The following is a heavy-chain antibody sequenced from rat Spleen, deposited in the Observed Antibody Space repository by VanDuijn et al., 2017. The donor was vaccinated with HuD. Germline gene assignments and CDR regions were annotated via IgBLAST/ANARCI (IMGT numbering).Heavy chain of an antibody. CDR2: INTGGDKT. J-gene: IGHJ2*01. CDR3: SRGGATRFDY. D-gene: IGHD1-11*01. V-gene: IGHV5S13*01. CDR1: GFTFSDYT. Sequence: EVQLVESGGGLVQPGRSLKFSCVASGFTFSDYTMAWVRQAPTKGLEWIASINTGGDKTYYRDSVKGRFTVSRDNEQNILYLQMDSLRSEDTATYYCSRGGATRFDYWGQGVMVTVSS.